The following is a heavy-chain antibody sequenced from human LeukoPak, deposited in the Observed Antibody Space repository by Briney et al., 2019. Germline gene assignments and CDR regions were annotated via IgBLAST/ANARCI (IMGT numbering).Heavy chain of an antibody. CDR1: VGSISTYY. D-gene: IGHD4-11*01. Sequence: SETLSLTCTISVGSISTYYWGWIRQPPGKGLEWIGYISYSGSTTYTPSLESRVTISVDTSKNQFSLRLSSVTAADTAVYYCARADYQYYFDYWGQGTLVTVSS. CDR3: ARADYQYYFDY. CDR2: ISYSGST. V-gene: IGHV4-59*01. J-gene: IGHJ4*02.